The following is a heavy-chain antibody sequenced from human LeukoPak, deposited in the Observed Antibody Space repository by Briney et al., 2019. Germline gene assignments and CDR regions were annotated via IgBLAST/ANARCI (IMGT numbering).Heavy chain of an antibody. J-gene: IGHJ4*02. D-gene: IGHD2-21*01. CDR2: ISGSGGST. Sequence: TGGSLRLSCAASGFTFSSYGMSWVRQAPGKGLEWVSAISGSGGSTYYADSVKGRLTISRDNSKNTLYLQMNSLRAEDTAVYYCAKDYGKGEHYFDYWGQGTLVTVSS. CDR3: AKDYGKGEHYFDY. CDR1: GFTFSSYG. V-gene: IGHV3-23*01.